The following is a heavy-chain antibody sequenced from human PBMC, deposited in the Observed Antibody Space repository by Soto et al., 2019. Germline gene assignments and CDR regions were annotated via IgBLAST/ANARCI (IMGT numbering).Heavy chain of an antibody. V-gene: IGHV4-34*01. J-gene: IGHJ4*02. CDR2: INHSGST. CDR3: ARGGRRANYYFDY. Sequence: QVQLQQWGAGLLKPSETLSLTCAVYGGSFSGYYWSWIRQPPGKGLEWIGEINHSGSTNYNPSLKSRVXRSXDXNKNQFSLKLSSVTAADTAVYYCARGGRRANYYFDYWGQGTLVTVSS. CDR1: GGSFSGYY.